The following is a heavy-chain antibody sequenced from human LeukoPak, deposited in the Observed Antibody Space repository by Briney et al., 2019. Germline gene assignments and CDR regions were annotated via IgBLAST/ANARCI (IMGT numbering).Heavy chain of an antibody. CDR2: ISWNSGSI. D-gene: IGHD6-13*01. CDR3: ARDSSGYPRAYYGMDV. CDR1: GFTFDDYA. J-gene: IGHJ6*02. V-gene: IGHV3-9*01. Sequence: GRSLRLSCAASGFTFDDYAMHWVRQAPGKGLEWVSGISWNSGSIGYADSVKGRFTISRDNAKNSLYLQMNSLRAEDTAVYYCARDSSGYPRAYYGMDVWGQGTTVTVSS.